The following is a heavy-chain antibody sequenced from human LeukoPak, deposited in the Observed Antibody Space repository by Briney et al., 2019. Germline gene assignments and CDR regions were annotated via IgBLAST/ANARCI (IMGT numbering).Heavy chain of an antibody. V-gene: IGHV4-59*08. Sequence: SETLSLTCTASGGSFSNYYWSWIRQPPGKGLEWIGHIYYSGSTTYNPSLKSRVSISVDMSKNQFSLNLRSVTAADTALYYCARQPTYGSGRGFDYWGQGTLVTVSS. D-gene: IGHD3-10*01. CDR2: IYYSGST. CDR3: ARQPTYGSGRGFDY. CDR1: GGSFSNYY. J-gene: IGHJ4*02.